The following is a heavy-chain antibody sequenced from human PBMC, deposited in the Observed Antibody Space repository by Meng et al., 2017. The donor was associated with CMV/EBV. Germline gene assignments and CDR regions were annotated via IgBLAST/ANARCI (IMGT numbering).Heavy chain of an antibody. D-gene: IGHD2-2*01. V-gene: IGHV3-30-3*01. CDR1: GFPFSPYT. CDR2: ISSVGSNK. J-gene: IGHJ4*02. Sequence: GRSLKISCAASGFPFSPYTIHWVRQAPGKGLEWVALISSVGSNKDYADSVKGRFTISRDNSKNTLSLQMNSLRTEDTAVYYCARGGGFCSVAGCYGIDYWGQGTVVTVSS. CDR3: ARGGGFCSVAGCYGIDY.